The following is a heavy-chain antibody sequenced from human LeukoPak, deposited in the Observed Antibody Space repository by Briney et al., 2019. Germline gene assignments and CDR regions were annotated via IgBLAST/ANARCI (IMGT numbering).Heavy chain of an antibody. Sequence: PSETLSLTCTVSGGSISGYYWSWIRQPAGKGLEWIGRVYTSGSTHYNPSLKSRVTMSVDTSKNQFSLKLSSVTAADTAVCYCARLITGTTTAFDIWGQGTMVTVSS. CDR3: ARLITGTTTAFDI. D-gene: IGHD1-7*01. CDR1: GGSISGYY. CDR2: VYTSGST. J-gene: IGHJ3*02. V-gene: IGHV4-4*07.